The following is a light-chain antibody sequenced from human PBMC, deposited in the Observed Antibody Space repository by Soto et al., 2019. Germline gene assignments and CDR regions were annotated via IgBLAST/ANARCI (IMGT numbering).Light chain of an antibody. V-gene: IGKV2-28*01. CDR3: MQALQTPLT. Sequence: DIVMTQSPLSLPVTPGEPASISCRSSQSLLHSNGYNYLDWYLQKPGQSPQLLIYLGSNRASGVPDRFRGSGSGTDFTLKIRRGEAEGVGVYYCMQALQTPLTFGGGTKVEIK. J-gene: IGKJ4*01. CDR2: LGS. CDR1: QSLLHSNGYNY.